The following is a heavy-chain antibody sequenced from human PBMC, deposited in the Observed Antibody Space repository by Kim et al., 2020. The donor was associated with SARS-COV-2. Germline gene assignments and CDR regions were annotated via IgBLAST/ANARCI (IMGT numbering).Heavy chain of an antibody. Sequence: GSEKSYVDSVKGRFTISRDNAKNLLYLQLNSLRVEDTAVYYCARGRTTLTSWGQGTLVSVSS. D-gene: IGHD4-4*01. CDR2: GSEK. V-gene: IGHV3-7*03. J-gene: IGHJ5*02. CDR3: ARGRTTLTS.